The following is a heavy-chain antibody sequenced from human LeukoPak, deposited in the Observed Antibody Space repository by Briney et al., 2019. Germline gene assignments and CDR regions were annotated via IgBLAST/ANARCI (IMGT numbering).Heavy chain of an antibody. J-gene: IGHJ5*02. CDR1: GYSFTTYN. D-gene: IGHD2-15*01. CDR3: ARVSDIVYSRGFDP. Sequence: ASVKVSCKASGYSFTTYNVHWVRQAPGRGLEWMGIINPTDGSTSYAQNFQGRLTVTRDTSTSTVYMELSSLRSEDTAVYYCARVSDIVYSRGFDPWGQGTLVTVSS. V-gene: IGHV1-46*01. CDR2: INPTDGST.